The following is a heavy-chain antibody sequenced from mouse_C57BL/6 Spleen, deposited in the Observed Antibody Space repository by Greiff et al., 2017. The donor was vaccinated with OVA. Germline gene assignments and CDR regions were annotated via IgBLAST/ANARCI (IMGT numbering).Heavy chain of an antibody. J-gene: IGHJ4*01. CDR2: IWSGGST. V-gene: IGHV2-4*01. CDR3: AKTDGNYAMDY. Sequence: VHLVESGPGLVQPSQSLSITCTVSGFSLTSYGVHWVRQPPGKGLEWLGVIWSGGSTDYNAAFISRLSISKDNSKSQVFFKMNSLQADDTAIYYCAKTDGNYAMDYWGQGTSVTVSS. CDR1: GFSLTSYG. D-gene: IGHD2-1*01.